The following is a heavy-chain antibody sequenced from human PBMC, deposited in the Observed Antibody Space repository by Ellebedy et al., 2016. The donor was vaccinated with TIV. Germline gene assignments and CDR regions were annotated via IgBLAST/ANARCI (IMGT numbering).Heavy chain of an antibody. J-gene: IGHJ4*02. CDR1: GFTFSSYA. CDR2: ISGSGGGT. Sequence: GGSLRLSXAASGFTFSSYAMSWVRQAPGKGLEWVSAISGSGGGTYYADSVKGRFTISRDNSKNTLYLQMNSLRAEDTAVYYCAKGPHYDFWSGYFDYWGQGTLVTVSS. CDR3: AKGPHYDFWSGYFDY. D-gene: IGHD3-3*01. V-gene: IGHV3-23*01.